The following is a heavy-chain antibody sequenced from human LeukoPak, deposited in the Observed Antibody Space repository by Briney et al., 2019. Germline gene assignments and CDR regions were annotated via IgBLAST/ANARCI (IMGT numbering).Heavy chain of an antibody. J-gene: IGHJ3*02. Sequence: SVRVSCKASGGTFSSYAISWVRQAPGQGLEWMGGIIPIFGTANYAQKFQGRVTITADESTSTAYMELSSLRSEDTAVYYCARDLLYYYDSSGYPTPHAFDIGGKGTRVTVAS. CDR3: ARDLLYYYDSSGYPTPHAFDI. V-gene: IGHV1-69*13. D-gene: IGHD3-22*01. CDR2: IIPIFGTA. CDR1: GGTFSSYA.